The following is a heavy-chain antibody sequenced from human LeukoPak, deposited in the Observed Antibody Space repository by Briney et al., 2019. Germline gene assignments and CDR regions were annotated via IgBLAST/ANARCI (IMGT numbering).Heavy chain of an antibody. CDR3: AKGFSYSSSWYSVPYYYGMDV. J-gene: IGHJ6*02. CDR1: GFTFSSYA. V-gene: IGHV3-23*01. CDR2: IIGSGGST. Sequence: HPGGSLRLSCAASGFTFSSYAMSWVRQAPGKGLEWVSAIIGSGGSTYYADSVKGRFTISRDNSKNTLYLQMNSLRAEDTAVYYCAKGFSYSSSWYSVPYYYGMDVWGQGTTVTVSS. D-gene: IGHD6-13*01.